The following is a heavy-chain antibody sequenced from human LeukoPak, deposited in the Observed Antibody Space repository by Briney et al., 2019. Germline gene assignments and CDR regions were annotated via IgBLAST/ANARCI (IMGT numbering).Heavy chain of an antibody. J-gene: IGHJ4*02. CDR2: IYHSGST. CDR1: GGSISSSFW. Sequence: SETLSLTCAVSGGSISSSFWWSWVRQPPGKGLEWIGEIYHSGSTNYNPSLKSRVTMSVDTSKNQFSLNLKSVTPEDTAVYYCARNLIPEQLVMNFWGQGTLVTVSS. V-gene: IGHV4-4*02. D-gene: IGHD6-13*01. CDR3: ARNLIPEQLVMNF.